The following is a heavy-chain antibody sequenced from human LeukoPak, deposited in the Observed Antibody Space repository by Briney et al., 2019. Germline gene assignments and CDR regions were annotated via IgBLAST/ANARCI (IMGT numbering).Heavy chain of an antibody. CDR2: IYYSGST. D-gene: IGHD2-2*02. V-gene: IGHV4-39*01. CDR3: ARRGYCSSTSCYTYYYGMDV. Sequence: SGTLSLTCTVSGGSLSSSSYYWGWIRQPPGKGLEWIGSIYYSGSTYYNPSLKSRVTISVDTSKNQFSLKLSSVTAADTAVYYCARRGYCSSTSCYTYYYGMDVWGQGTTVTVSS. J-gene: IGHJ6*02. CDR1: GGSLSSSSYY.